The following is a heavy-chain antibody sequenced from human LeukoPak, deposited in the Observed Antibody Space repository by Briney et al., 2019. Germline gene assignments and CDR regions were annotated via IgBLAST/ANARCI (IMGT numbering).Heavy chain of an antibody. Sequence: PGRSLRLSCAASGFTFSSYGMHWVRQAPGKGLEWVAVIWYDGSNKYYADSVKGRFTISRDNSKNTLYLQMNSLRAEDTAVYYCAKSLYGDYDYFDYWGQGTLVTVSS. D-gene: IGHD4-17*01. J-gene: IGHJ4*02. CDR1: GFTFSSYG. V-gene: IGHV3-33*06. CDR2: IWYDGSNK. CDR3: AKSLYGDYDYFDY.